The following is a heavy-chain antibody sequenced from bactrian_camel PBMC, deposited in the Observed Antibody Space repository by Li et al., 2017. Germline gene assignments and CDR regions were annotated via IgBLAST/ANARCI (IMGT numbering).Heavy chain of an antibody. J-gene: IGHJ4*01. CDR1: GFTFEASA. Sequence: HVQLVESGGGLVQPGGSLTLSCAASGFTFEASAMNWVRQAPGKGLEWVASIDTGRANAYYDDSVKGRFTISRDNAKNTLYLTLNSLKTEDTAMYYCASRKVDGLVHSGSFDYWGQGTQVTVS. CDR3: ASRKVDGLVHSGSFDY. V-gene: IGHV3S1*01. D-gene: IGHD3*01. CDR2: IDTGRANA.